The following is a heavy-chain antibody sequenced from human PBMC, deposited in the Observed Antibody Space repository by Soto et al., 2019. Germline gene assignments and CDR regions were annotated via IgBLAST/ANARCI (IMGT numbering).Heavy chain of an antibody. CDR3: ARDWGARGLYYYYGMDG. CDR1: GLTFNDYY. V-gene: IGHV3-11*01. D-gene: IGHD1-26*01. CDR2: ISSSGSTI. J-gene: IGHJ6*02. Sequence: PGWSLRLSCAASGLTFNDYYMSWIRQAPGKGLEWVSYISSSGSTIYYADSVKGRFTISRDNAKNSLYLQMNSLRAEDTAVYYCARDWGARGLYYYYGMDGWGQGTTVTFSS.